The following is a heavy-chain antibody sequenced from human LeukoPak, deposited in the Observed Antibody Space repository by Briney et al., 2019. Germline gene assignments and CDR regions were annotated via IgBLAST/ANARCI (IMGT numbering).Heavy chain of an antibody. CDR3: ARYRDGHCLDY. CDR1: GGSISGYY. CDR2: IHYSGSS. Sequence: PSETLSLTCIVSGGSISGYYWSWIRQPPGKGLDWIGYIHYSGSSSYSPSLKSRVTMSVDTSKNQFSLKLTSVTAADTAVYYCARYRDGHCLDYWGQGTLVTVSS. V-gene: IGHV4-59*01. J-gene: IGHJ4*02. D-gene: IGHD5-24*01.